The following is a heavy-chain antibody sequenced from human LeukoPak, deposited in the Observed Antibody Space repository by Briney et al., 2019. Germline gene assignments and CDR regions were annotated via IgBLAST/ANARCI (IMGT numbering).Heavy chain of an antibody. CDR3: AKAGIYDYVWGSYLVD. CDR1: GFTFNNYG. CDR2: IRFDGSHK. D-gene: IGHD3-16*01. Sequence: GGSLRLSCAASGFTFNNYGIFWVRQAPGKGLDWVSFIRFDGSHKYYADSVKGRFTISRDNSKNTLYLQMNSLRAEDTAVYYCAKAGIYDYVWGSYLVDWGQGILVTVSS. J-gene: IGHJ4*02. V-gene: IGHV3-30*02.